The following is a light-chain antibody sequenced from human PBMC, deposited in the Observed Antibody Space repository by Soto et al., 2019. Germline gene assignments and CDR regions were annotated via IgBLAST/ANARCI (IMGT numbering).Light chain of an antibody. CDR1: SSDVGSYHL. CDR2: EGS. V-gene: IGLV2-23*01. Sequence: QSALTQPASVSGSPGQSITISCTGTSSDVGSYHLVSWYQQHPGKAPKLMIYEGSKRPSGVSNRFSGSKSGNTASLTISGLQAEDEAEYYCCSYAGSSTYVFGTGTKLTVL. CDR3: CSYAGSSTYV. J-gene: IGLJ1*01.